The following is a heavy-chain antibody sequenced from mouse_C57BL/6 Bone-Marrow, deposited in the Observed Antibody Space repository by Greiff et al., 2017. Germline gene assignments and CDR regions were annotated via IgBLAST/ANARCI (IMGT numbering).Heavy chain of an antibody. CDR1: GYTFTDYY. CDR3: ARDYYGSHDG. CDR2: INPNNGGT. V-gene: IGHV1-26*01. D-gene: IGHD1-1*01. J-gene: IGHJ2*01. Sequence: EVQLQQSGPELVKPGASVKISCKASGYTFTDYYMHWVKQSHGKSLEWIGDINPNNGGTSYNQKFKGKATLTVDKSSSTAYMELRSLTSEDSAVXYCARDYYGSHDGGGQGTTRTVSS.